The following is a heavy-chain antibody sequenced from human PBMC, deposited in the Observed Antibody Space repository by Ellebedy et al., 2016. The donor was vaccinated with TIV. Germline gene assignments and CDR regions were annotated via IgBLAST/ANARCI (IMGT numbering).Heavy chain of an antibody. CDR2: TSYDGSKE. D-gene: IGHD4-17*01. Sequence: GESLKISCAASGFPFSSYALHWVRQAPGKGLEWLAMTSYDGSKEYYADSVKGRFTLSRDNSKNTLYLEMNSLRTEDTAVYYCARIYADYFLYFDRWGRGTLVTVSS. V-gene: IGHV3-30*04. J-gene: IGHJ2*01. CDR1: GFPFSSYA. CDR3: ARIYADYFLYFDR.